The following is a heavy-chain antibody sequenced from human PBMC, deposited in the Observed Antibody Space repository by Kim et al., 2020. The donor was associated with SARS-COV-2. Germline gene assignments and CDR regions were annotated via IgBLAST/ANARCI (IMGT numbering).Heavy chain of an antibody. J-gene: IGHJ4*02. CDR2: ISYDGSNK. CDR1: GFTFSSYA. CDR3: AREAGYCSSTSCPPGDY. D-gene: IGHD2-2*01. V-gene: IGHV3-30*04. Sequence: GGSLRLSCAASGFTFSSYAMHWVRQAPGKGLEWVAVISYDGSNKYYADSVKGRFTISRDNSKNTLYLQMNSLRAEDTAVYYCAREAGYCSSTSCPPGDYWGQGTLVTVSS.